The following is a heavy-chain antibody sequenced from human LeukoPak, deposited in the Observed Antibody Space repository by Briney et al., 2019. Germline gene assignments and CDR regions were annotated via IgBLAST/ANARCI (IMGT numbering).Heavy chain of an antibody. V-gene: IGHV4-39*01. D-gene: IGHD3-10*01. Sequence: SETLSLTCTVSGGSISSSSYYWGWIRQPQGKGLEWFGSIYYSGSTYYNPSLKSRVTISVDTSKNQFSLKLSSVTAADTAVYYCAAPYYYGSGSYREYGMDVWGQGTTVTVSS. J-gene: IGHJ6*02. CDR3: AAPYYYGSGSYREYGMDV. CDR2: IYYSGST. CDR1: GGSISSSSYY.